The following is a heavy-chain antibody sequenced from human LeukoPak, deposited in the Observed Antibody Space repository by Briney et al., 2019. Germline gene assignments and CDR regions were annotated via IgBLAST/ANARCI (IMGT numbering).Heavy chain of an antibody. CDR3: ARGICSSTSCPHHYYYYGMDV. V-gene: IGHV4-59*01. Sequence: SETLSLTCTVSGGSISSYYWSWIRQPPGKGLEWIGYIYYSGSTNYNPSLKSRVTISVDTTKNQFSLKLSSVTAADTAVYYCARGICSSTSCPHHYYYYGMDVSGQGTTVTVSS. CDR1: GGSISSYY. J-gene: IGHJ6*02. D-gene: IGHD2-2*01. CDR2: IYYSGST.